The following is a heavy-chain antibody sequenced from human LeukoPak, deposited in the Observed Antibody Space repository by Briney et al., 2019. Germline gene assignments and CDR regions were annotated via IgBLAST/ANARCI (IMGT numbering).Heavy chain of an antibody. Sequence: ASVKVSCKASGYTFTNYYIHWVRQAPGHELEWMGWVNPYSGGTNYARKFQGRVTLTRDTSISTAYMELSRLTTEDTATYFCARDRALTTSGELGHWGQGTLVTVSS. CDR1: GYTFTNYY. V-gene: IGHV1-2*02. CDR2: VNPYSGGT. CDR3: ARDRALTTSGELGH. D-gene: IGHD4-17*01. J-gene: IGHJ5*02.